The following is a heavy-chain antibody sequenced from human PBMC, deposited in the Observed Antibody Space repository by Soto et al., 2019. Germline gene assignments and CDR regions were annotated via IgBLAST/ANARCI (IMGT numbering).Heavy chain of an antibody. CDR1: GFTFSSYA. V-gene: IGHV3-23*01. CDR3: AFNSGSGSYYFDY. CDR2: ISGGGETT. Sequence: EVQLLESGGGLVQPGGSLRLSCAASGFTFSSYAMWWVRQAPGKGLECVSAISGGGETTYYAYSVKGLFTISIDNSKNTLYLQMNSLRAEDTAVYYCAFNSGSGSYYFDYGGQGTLVTVSS. J-gene: IGHJ4*02. D-gene: IGHD3-10*01.